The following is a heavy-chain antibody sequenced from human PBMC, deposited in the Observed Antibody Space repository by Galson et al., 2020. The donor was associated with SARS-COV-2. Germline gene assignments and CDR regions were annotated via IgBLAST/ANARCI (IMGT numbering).Heavy chain of an antibody. CDR1: GFIFTNYE. D-gene: IGHD6-13*01. J-gene: IGHJ3*01. CDR2: ISDSGTNI. V-gene: IGHV3-48*03. Sequence: GGSLRLSCAASGFIFTNYEMNWVRQAPGKGLEWLSYISDSGTNIYYADSVKGRFTISRDNTKNSVYLQMTSVRADDTAVYYCASPYLAAASFFGAFDLWGRGTVVTVSS. CDR3: ASPYLAAASFFGAFDL.